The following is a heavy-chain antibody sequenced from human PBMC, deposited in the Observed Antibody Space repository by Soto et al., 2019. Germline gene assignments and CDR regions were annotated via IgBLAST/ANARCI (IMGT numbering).Heavy chain of an antibody. CDR1: GFTFRSYS. Sequence: PGGSLRLSCAASGFTFRSYSINWVRQVPGKGLEWVSSISGSSSFIYYADSVKGRFTISRDNAKNSLYLQMNSLRAEDTAVYYCARDWSSSDWFPHIDYWGQGTLVTVSS. J-gene: IGHJ4*02. V-gene: IGHV3-21*06. D-gene: IGHD6-19*01. CDR3: ARDWSSSDWFPHIDY. CDR2: ISGSSSFI.